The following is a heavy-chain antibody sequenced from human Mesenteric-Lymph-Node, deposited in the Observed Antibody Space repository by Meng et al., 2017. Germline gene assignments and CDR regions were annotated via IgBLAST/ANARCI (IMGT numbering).Heavy chain of an antibody. CDR3: ARDGAPYCSSTSCYPYYYGMDV. CDR2: INPNSGGT. D-gene: IGHD2-2*01. Sequence: ASVKVSCKASGYTFTGYYIHWVRQAPGQGLEWMGWINPNSGGTNYAQKFQGRVTMTRDTSISTAYMEMSRLRSDDTAVYYCARDGAPYCSSTSCYPYYYGMDVWGQGTTVTVSS. J-gene: IGHJ6*02. CDR1: GYTFTGYY. V-gene: IGHV1-2*02.